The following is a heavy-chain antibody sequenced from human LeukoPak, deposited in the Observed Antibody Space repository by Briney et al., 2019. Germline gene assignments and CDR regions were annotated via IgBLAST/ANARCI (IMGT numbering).Heavy chain of an antibody. CDR2: IYGGGAT. J-gene: IGHJ4*02. D-gene: IGHD5-18*01. V-gene: IGHV3-53*01. CDR3: ARDLGYTHGFGY. Sequence: QPGGSLRLSCAASGFSVNDNYMSWVRQAPGKGLEGVSIIYGGGATTYAVSVKGRFSISRDNSKNTLYLQMNSLRAEDTAVYYCARDLGYTHGFGYWGQGTLVTVSS. CDR1: GFSVNDNY.